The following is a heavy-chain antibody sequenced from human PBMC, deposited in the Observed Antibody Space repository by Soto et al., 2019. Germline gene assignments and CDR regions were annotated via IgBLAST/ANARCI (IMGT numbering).Heavy chain of an antibody. CDR3: ARGNVVVPAVIVGAFDI. J-gene: IGHJ3*02. Sequence: QVQLQESGPGLVKPSQTLSLTCSVSGGSISSGGYYWSWIRQHPGKGLEWIGYIYYSGSTYYNPSLKSRVTISVDTSKNQFSLKLSSVTAADTAVYYCARGNVVVPAVIVGAFDIWGQGTMVTVSS. V-gene: IGHV4-31*03. D-gene: IGHD2-2*01. CDR2: IYYSGST. CDR1: GGSISSGGYY.